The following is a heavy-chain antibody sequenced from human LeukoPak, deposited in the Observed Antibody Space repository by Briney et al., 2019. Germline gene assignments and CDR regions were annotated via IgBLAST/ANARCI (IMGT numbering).Heavy chain of an antibody. CDR1: GGSISSYY. J-gene: IGHJ6*03. CDR2: IYTSGST. Sequence: SETLSLTCTVSGGSISSYYWSWIRQPAGKGLEWIGRIYTSGSTNYNPSLKSRVTMSVDTSKNQFSLKLSSVTAADTAVYYCARVTQNYYGSGLYYYYYYMDVWGKGTTATVSS. V-gene: IGHV4-4*07. D-gene: IGHD3-10*01. CDR3: ARVTQNYYGSGLYYYYYYMDV.